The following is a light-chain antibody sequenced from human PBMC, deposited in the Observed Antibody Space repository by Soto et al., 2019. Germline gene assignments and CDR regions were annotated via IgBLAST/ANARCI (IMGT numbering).Light chain of an antibody. CDR3: QQLNSYPS. CDR2: AAS. J-gene: IGKJ4*01. V-gene: IGKV1-9*01. CDR1: QGISRY. Sequence: QLTQSPSSLSASVGDRVTITFRASQGISRYLDWYQQKPGKAPKLLIYAASTLQSGVPSRFSGSGSGTDFTLTISSLQPEDFATYYCQQLNSYPSFGGGTKVDI.